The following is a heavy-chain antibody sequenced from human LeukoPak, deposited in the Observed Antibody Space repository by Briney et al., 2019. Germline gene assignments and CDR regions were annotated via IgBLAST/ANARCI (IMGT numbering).Heavy chain of an antibody. V-gene: IGHV4-59*12. J-gene: IGHJ5*02. CDR2: IYYSGST. CDR3: ARGRYYYDSSGSPGWFDP. D-gene: IGHD3-22*01. CDR1: GGSISSYY. Sequence: SETLSLTCTVSGGSISSYYWSWIRQPPGKGLEWIGYIYYSGSTNYNPSLKSRVTISVDTSKNQFSLKLSSVTAADTAVYYCARGRYYYDSSGSPGWFDPWGQGTLVTVSS.